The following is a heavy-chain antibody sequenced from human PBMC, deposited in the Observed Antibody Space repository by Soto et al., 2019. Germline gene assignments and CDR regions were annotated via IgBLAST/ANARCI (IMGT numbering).Heavy chain of an antibody. CDR2: IYYSGSI. D-gene: IGHD6-19*01. CDR3: ARYSVAGIDNAFDI. Sequence: QLQLQESGPGLVKPSETLSLTCTVSGGSISSSSYYWGWIRQPPGKGLEWIGSIYYSGSIYHNPSLKSRVTISVDTSKNQFSLKLSSVTAADTAVYYCARYSVAGIDNAFDIWGQGTMVTVSS. J-gene: IGHJ3*02. CDR1: GGSISSSSYY. V-gene: IGHV4-39*01.